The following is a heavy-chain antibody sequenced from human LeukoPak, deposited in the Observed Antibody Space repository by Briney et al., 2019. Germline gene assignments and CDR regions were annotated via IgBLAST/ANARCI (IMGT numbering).Heavy chain of an antibody. J-gene: IGHJ4*02. CDR3: ARVGYYSSGPFSYFDY. Sequence: GGSLRLSCAASGFTFRNYAMHWVRQAPGKGLEWVAVISYDGSNEYYAESVKGRFTISRDSSENTLYLEMNSLRVEDTAVYYCARVGYYSSGPFSYFDYWGQGTLVTVSS. CDR1: GFTFRNYA. V-gene: IGHV3-30*19. D-gene: IGHD3-10*01. CDR2: ISYDGSNE.